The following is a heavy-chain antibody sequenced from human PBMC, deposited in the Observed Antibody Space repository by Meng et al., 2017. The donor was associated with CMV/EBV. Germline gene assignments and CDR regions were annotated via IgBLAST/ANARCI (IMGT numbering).Heavy chain of an antibody. V-gene: IGHV3-53*05. D-gene: IGHD3-10*01. CDR2: IYSGGST. Sequence: GGSLRLSCAASGFTVSSNYMSWVRQAPGKGLEWVSVIYSGGSTYYADSVKGRFTISRDNSKNTVYLQMNSLRADDTAVYYCAKDSGGEGDMDVWGQGTTVTVSS. CDR1: GFTVSSNY. CDR3: AKDSGGEGDMDV. J-gene: IGHJ6*02.